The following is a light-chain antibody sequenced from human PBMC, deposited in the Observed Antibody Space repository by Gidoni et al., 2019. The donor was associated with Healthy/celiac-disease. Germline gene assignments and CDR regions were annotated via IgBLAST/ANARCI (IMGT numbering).Light chain of an antibody. CDR2: GNS. CDR3: QSYDSSLSGYV. Sequence: QSVLTQPPSVSGAPGQRVTISCTGSSSNIGAGYDVHWYPQLPGTAPKLLIYGNSNRPSGVPDRFSGSKSGTSASLAITGLQAEGEADYYCQSYDSSLSGYVFGTGTKVTVL. J-gene: IGLJ1*01. CDR1: SSNIGAGYD. V-gene: IGLV1-40*01.